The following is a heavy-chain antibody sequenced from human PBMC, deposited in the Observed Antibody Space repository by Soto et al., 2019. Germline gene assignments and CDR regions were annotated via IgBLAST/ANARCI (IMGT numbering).Heavy chain of an antibody. CDR3: VRDYNDGIGRFDY. CDR2: IWYDGS. J-gene: IGHJ4*02. V-gene: IGHV3-33*01. CDR1: GFTFSSYG. Sequence: GGSLRLSCAASGFTFSSYGMHWVRQAPGKGLEWVAVIWYDGSSNADSVKGRFTISRDNSRSTLYLQMNSLRTEDTAIYYCVRDYNDGIGRFDYWGQGALVTVSS. D-gene: IGHD3-22*01.